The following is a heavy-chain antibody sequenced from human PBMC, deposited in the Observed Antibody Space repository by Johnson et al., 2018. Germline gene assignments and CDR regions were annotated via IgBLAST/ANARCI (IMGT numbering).Heavy chain of an antibody. Sequence: VQLVESRGGVVQXGRSLRLSCAASGFTFSSYAMRWVRQAPGKGLEGVSAISGSGGSTYYADPVKGRFTISRDNSKKTLYLQMNSRTAEDTAVYYCAKDLELLWFGELLAAFDIWGQGTMVTVSS. V-gene: IGHV3-23*04. CDR3: AKDLELLWFGELLAAFDI. D-gene: IGHD3-10*01. CDR2: ISGSGGST. CDR1: GFTFSSYA. J-gene: IGHJ3*02.